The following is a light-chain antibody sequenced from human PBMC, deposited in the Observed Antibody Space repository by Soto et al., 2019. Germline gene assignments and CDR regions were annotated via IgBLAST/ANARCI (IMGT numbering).Light chain of an antibody. Sequence: EIVLTQSPATLSLSPGERATLSCRASQSVNSYLAWYQQKAGQAPRLLIYDTSSRATGIPARFSGSGSGTDFTLTISSLEPEDFAVYYCQQRSNWPTFGGGTKVDIK. CDR3: QQRSNWPT. CDR1: QSVNSY. V-gene: IGKV3-11*01. CDR2: DTS. J-gene: IGKJ4*01.